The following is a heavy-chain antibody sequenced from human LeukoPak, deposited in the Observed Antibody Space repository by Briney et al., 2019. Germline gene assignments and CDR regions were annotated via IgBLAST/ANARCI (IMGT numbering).Heavy chain of an antibody. Sequence: PGGSLRLSCAASGFTFSSYSMDWVRQAPGKGLEWLSSISSSSSYIYYADSVKGRFTISRDNAKNSLYLQMNSLRAEDTAVYYCASGDYSSGWYLDYWGQGTLVTVSS. CDR1: GFTFSSYS. D-gene: IGHD6-19*01. CDR3: ASGDYSSGWYLDY. J-gene: IGHJ4*02. CDR2: ISSSSSYI. V-gene: IGHV3-21*01.